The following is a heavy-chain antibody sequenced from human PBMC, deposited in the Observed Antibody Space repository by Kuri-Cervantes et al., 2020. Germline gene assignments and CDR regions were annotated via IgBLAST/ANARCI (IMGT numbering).Heavy chain of an antibody. V-gene: IGHV1-69*05. CDR3: ARARTHSSPGYFDY. CDR1: GYTFTSYG. J-gene: IGHJ4*02. Sequence: SVKVSCKASGYTFTSYGFSWVRQAPGQGLEWMGGIIPIFGTANYAQKFQGRVTITTDESTSTAYMELSSLRSEDTAVYYCARARTHSSPGYFDYWGQGTLVTVSS. CDR2: IIPIFGTA. D-gene: IGHD6-13*01.